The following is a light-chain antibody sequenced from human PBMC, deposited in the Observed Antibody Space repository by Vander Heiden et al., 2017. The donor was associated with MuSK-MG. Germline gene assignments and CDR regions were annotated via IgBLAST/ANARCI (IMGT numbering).Light chain of an antibody. CDR2: WTS. CDR3: QQDYSTPWT. CDR1: QSILYTSNNKNY. V-gene: IGKV4-1*01. Sequence: DIVMIQSPDSLAVSLGERATINCKSSQSILYTSNNKNYLAWYQQRPGQPPKLLISWTSTRESGVTDRFSGSGSGTDFTLTISSLQAEDVAVYYCQQDYSTPWTFGQGTKVEI. J-gene: IGKJ1*01.